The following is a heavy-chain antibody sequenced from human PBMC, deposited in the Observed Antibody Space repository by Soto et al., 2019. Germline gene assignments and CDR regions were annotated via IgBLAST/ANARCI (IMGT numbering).Heavy chain of an antibody. J-gene: IGHJ6*02. Sequence: EVRLVESGGGLVKPGGSLRVSCAASGFNFNTYSMNWVRQAPGKGLEWVSCISTSGGYKYYADSVRGRFTISRDNAKKSVYMEMNSLTADDTAVYYCAGERAALQGARDAMDVWGQGTTVTVS. V-gene: IGHV3-21*02. CDR2: ISTSGGYK. CDR1: GFNFNTYS. CDR3: AGERAALQGARDAMDV. D-gene: IGHD4-4*01.